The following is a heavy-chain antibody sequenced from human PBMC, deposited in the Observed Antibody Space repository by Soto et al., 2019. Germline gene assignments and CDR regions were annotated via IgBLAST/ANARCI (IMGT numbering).Heavy chain of an antibody. Sequence: PGGSLRLSCAASGFTFSSYGMRWVHQAPGKGLEWVAVISYDGSNKYYADSVKGRFTISRDNSKNTLYLQMNSLRAEDTAVYYCAKQIPGYYYGSGRFDYWGQGTLVTVSS. J-gene: IGHJ4*02. CDR3: AKQIPGYYYGSGRFDY. CDR2: ISYDGSNK. V-gene: IGHV3-30*18. D-gene: IGHD3-10*01. CDR1: GFTFSSYG.